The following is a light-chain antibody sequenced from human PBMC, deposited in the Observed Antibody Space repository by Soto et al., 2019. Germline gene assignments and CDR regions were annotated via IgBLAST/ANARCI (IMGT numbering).Light chain of an antibody. CDR3: AAWDDSLNVL. CDR2: SNN. V-gene: IGLV1-44*01. J-gene: IGLJ2*01. CDR1: SSNIGSNT. Sequence: QSVLTQPPSASGTPGQRVTISCSGSSSNIGSNTVNWYQQLPGTAPKLLIYSNNQRPSGVPDRFSGSKSGTSASLAISGLQSEYEADYYCAAWDDSLNVLFGGGTKLTVL.